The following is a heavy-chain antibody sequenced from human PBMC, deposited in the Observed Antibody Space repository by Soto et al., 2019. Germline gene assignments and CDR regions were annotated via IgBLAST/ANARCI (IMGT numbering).Heavy chain of an antibody. CDR2: INHSGST. CDR1: GGSFSGYY. CDR3: ARAPSGVDSDKVDP. D-gene: IGHD5-12*01. V-gene: IGHV4-34*01. J-gene: IGHJ5*02. Sequence: SETLSLTCAVYGGSFSGYYWSWIRQPPGKGLEWIGEINHSGSTNYNPSLKSRVTISVDTSKNQISLKLSSVTAAATAVYYCARAPSGVDSDKVDPWGQGTLVTVSS.